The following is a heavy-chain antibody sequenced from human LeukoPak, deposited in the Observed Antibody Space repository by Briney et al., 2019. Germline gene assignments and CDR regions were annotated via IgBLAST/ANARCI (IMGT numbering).Heavy chain of an antibody. Sequence: SETLSLTCTVSGGSISSYYWSWIRQPPGKGLEWIGYIYYSGTASYNPSLKSRVTISVDTSKNQFSLTLSSVTAADTAVYYCARGQKYRNGYTVTELGSGYFDYWGQGTLVTVSS. V-gene: IGHV4-59*01. CDR3: ARGQKYRNGYTVTELGSGYFDY. D-gene: IGHD5-18*01. CDR2: IYYSGTA. CDR1: GGSISSYY. J-gene: IGHJ4*02.